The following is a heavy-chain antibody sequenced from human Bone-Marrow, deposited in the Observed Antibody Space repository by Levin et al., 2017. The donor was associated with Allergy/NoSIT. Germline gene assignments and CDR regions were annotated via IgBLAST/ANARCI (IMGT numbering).Heavy chain of an antibody. CDR2: IYYSGST. V-gene: IGHV4-30-4*01. Sequence: SQTLSLPCTVSGGSITSADYYWTWIRQPPGKGLEWIGYIYYSGSTYYNPSLKSRISISVDPSKNQFSLRLTSVTAADTAVYYCATSVAGRSDFWGQGSLITVSS. D-gene: IGHD6-13*01. CDR1: GGSITSADYY. J-gene: IGHJ4*02. CDR3: ATSVAGRSDF.